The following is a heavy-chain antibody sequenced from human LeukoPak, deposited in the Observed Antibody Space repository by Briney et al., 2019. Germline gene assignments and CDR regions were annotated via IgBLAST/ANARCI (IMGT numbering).Heavy chain of an antibody. J-gene: IGHJ4*02. CDR3: ASSIAAAGFDY. V-gene: IGHV3-11*04. Sequence: GGSLRLSCAASGFTFSDYYMSWIRQAPGKGLEWVSYISSSGRTIYYADSVKGRFTISRDHAKNSLYLQMNSLRAEDTAVYYCASSIAAAGFDYWGQGTLVIVSS. CDR1: GFTFSDYY. D-gene: IGHD6-13*01. CDR2: ISSSGRTI.